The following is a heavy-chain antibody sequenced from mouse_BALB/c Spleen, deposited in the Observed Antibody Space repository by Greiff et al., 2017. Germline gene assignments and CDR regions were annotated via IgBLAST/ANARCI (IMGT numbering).Heavy chain of an antibody. D-gene: IGHD2-4*01. Sequence: VKLMESGPGLVAPSQSLSITCTVSGFSLTSYGVHWVRQPPGKGLEWLGVIWAGGSTNYNSALMSRLSISKDNSKSQVFLKMNSLQTDDTAMYYCARPSYDYDVWFAYWGQGTLVTVSA. J-gene: IGHJ3*01. CDR1: GFSLTSYG. V-gene: IGHV2-9*02. CDR3: ARPSYDYDVWFAY. CDR2: IWAGGST.